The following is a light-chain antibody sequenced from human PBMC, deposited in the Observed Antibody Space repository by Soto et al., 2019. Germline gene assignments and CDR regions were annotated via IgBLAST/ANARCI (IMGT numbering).Light chain of an antibody. J-gene: IGLJ3*02. CDR2: GNS. Sequence: QSVLTQPPSVSGAPGQRVTISGTGSSSNFGAGYDVHWYQQLPGTAPKLLLYGNSYRPSGVPGRFSGSKSGTSASLAITGLQAEDEADYYCQSYDSSLRSWVFGGGTKLTVL. V-gene: IGLV1-40*01. CDR3: QSYDSSLRSWV. CDR1: SSNFGAGYD.